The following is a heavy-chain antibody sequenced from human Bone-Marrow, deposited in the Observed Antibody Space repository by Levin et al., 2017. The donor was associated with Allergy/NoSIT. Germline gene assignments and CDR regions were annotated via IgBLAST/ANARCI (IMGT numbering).Heavy chain of an antibody. CDR1: GFTFTGYY. V-gene: IGHV1-2*02. CDR2: INPNSGAT. Sequence: ASVKVSCKTSGFTFTGYYLHWVRQAPGQGLEWMGWINPNSGATNYAQRFQGRVTMTRDTAINTAHMELNRLASDDTAVYYCARANQYYYYAMNVWGQGTTVTVSS. D-gene: IGHD1-14*01. CDR3: ARANQYYYYAMNV. J-gene: IGHJ6*02.